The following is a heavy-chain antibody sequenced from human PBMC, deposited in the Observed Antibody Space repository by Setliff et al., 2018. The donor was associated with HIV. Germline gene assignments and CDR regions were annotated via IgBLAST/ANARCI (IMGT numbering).Heavy chain of an antibody. V-gene: IGHV4-39*07. CDR3: LLWTGYYTYWFFDL. D-gene: IGHD3-3*01. J-gene: IGHJ2*01. CDR2: IYYSGST. CDR1: GGSISSGSYY. Sequence: PSETLSLTCTVSGGSISSGSYYWAWIRQPPGKGLEWIGTIYYSGSTHYNPSLKSRLTISVDMSKNQLSLKLSSVTAADTAVYYCLLWTGYYTYWFFDLWGRGALVTVSS.